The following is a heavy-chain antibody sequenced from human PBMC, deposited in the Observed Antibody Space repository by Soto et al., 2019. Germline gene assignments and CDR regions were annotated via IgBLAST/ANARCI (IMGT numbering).Heavy chain of an antibody. CDR2: INAGNGNT. V-gene: IGHV1-3*01. CDR3: ARDPRGWTTGDY. D-gene: IGHD1-1*01. J-gene: IGHJ4*02. Sequence: QVQLVQSGAEVKKPGASVKVSCKASGYTFTSYAMHWVRQAPGQRLEWMGWINAGNGNTKYSQKFQGRVTITRDTAASTAYMELSSLRSEDTAVYYCARDPRGWTTGDYWGQGTLVTVSS. CDR1: GYTFTSYA.